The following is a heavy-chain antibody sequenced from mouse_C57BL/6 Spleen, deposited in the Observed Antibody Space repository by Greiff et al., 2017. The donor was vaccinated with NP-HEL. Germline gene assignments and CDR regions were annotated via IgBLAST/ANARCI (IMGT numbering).Heavy chain of an antibody. CDR1: GFSLTSYG. D-gene: IGHD2-3*01. J-gene: IGHJ4*01. Sequence: VQGVESGPGLVAPSQSLSITCTVSGFSLTSYGVHWVRQPPGKGLEWLVVIWSDGSTTYNSALKSRLSISKDNSKSQVFLKMNSLQTDDTAMYYCARHKDGYDGPEGGYYAMDYWGQGTSVTVSS. CDR3: ARHKDGYDGPEGGYYAMDY. V-gene: IGHV2-6-1*01. CDR2: IWSDGST.